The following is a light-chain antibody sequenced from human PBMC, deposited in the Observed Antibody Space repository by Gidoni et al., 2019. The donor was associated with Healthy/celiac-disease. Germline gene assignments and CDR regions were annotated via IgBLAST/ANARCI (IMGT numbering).Light chain of an antibody. CDR1: QSVSSSY. J-gene: IGKJ4*01. CDR3: QQYGSSPPLT. V-gene: IGKV3-20*01. CDR2: GAS. Sequence: EIVLSQLPGTLSLSPGESATRSSRASQSVSSSYLAWSQQKPGQAPRLLIYGASRRSTGLPDRFSGSGSGTDFALTISRLGPEDFAVYYCQQYGSSPPLTFGGGTKVEIK.